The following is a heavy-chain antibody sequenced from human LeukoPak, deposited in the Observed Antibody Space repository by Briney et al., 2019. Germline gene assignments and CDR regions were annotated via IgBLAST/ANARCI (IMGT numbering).Heavy chain of an antibody. CDR3: ARVSDISVAAYFDY. V-gene: IGHV3-48*04. D-gene: IGHD6-19*01. CDR2: ISSSSSTI. J-gene: IGHJ4*02. Sequence: GGSLRLSCAASGFTFSSYSMNWVRQAPGKGLEWVSYISSSSSTIYGADSVKGRFTISRDNAKNSLYLQMNSLRAEDTALYYCARVSDISVAAYFDYWGQGTLVTVSS. CDR1: GFTFSSYS.